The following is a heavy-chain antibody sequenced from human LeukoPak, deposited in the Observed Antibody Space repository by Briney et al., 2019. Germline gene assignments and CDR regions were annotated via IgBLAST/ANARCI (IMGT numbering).Heavy chain of an antibody. V-gene: IGHV3-23*01. D-gene: IGHD5-18*01. CDR3: AKARGYSYGYAFDI. Sequence: PGGSLRLSCAASGFTFSSYAMSWVRQAPGKGLEWVSAISGSGGNTYYADSVKGRFTISRDNPKNTLYLQMNSLRAEDTAVYYCAKARGYSYGYAFDIWGQGTMVTVSS. CDR1: GFTFSSYA. CDR2: ISGSGGNT. J-gene: IGHJ3*02.